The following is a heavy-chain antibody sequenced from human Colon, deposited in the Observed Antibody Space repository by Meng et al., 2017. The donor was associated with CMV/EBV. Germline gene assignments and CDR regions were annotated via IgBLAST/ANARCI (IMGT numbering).Heavy chain of an antibody. CDR1: GFTVSTQY. V-gene: IGHV1-46*01. J-gene: IGHJ4*02. CDR3: TRDIVL. Sequence: QEQLVQSGAEVKKPGASVKVSCKASGFTVSTQYIHWVRQAPGQGLEWLGIIKPSGGSTGYAQKFQGRVNMTRDTSTSTVYMELSSLRSEDTDMYYCTRDIVLWGQGTLVTVSS. CDR2: IKPSGGST. D-gene: IGHD2-15*01.